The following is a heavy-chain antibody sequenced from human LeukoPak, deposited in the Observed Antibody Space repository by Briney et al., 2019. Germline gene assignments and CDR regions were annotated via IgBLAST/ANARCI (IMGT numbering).Heavy chain of an antibody. V-gene: IGHV1-18*01. Sequence: ASVKVSCKASGHTFTSYGISWVRQATGQGLEWMGWLSAYNGNTNYALKLQGRVTMTTDTSTSTAYMELRRLRSDDTAVYYCVRVLGSVGMGISDYWGQGTLVTVSS. CDR3: VRVLGSVGMGISDY. CDR2: LSAYNGNT. J-gene: IGHJ4*02. CDR1: GHTFTSYG. D-gene: IGHD5-24*01.